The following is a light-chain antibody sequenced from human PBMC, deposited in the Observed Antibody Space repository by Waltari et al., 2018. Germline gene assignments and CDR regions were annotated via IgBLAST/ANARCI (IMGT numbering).Light chain of an antibody. V-gene: IGKV1-5*03. CDR1: QSISKW. J-gene: IGKJ4*01. CDR2: KES. Sequence: DIQMTQSPSTLSASVGDRVIFSCRASQSISKWLAWYQQKPGKAPKRLIYKESTLESGVPSRCSGSGSGTEFTLTISSLQPEDFATYYCQQYNSYSLLSFGGGTKVEIK. CDR3: QQYNSYSLLS.